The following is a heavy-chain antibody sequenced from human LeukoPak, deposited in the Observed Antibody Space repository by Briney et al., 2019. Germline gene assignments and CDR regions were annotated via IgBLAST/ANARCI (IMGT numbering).Heavy chain of an antibody. CDR3: ARVTSTVDYYYMDV. CDR2: IYYSGTT. V-gene: IGHV4-59*02. Sequence: SETLSLTCTVSGASVSSYYWTWIRQPPGKGLECIGYIYYSGTTNYNPSLKSRVTISLDTSKNQFSLKLSSVTAADTAVYYCARVTSTVDYYYMDVWGKGTTVTISS. D-gene: IGHD4-17*01. J-gene: IGHJ6*03. CDR1: GASVSSYY.